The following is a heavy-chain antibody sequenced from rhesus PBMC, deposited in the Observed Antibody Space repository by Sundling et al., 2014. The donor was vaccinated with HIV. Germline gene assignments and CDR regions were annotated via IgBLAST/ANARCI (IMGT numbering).Heavy chain of an antibody. D-gene: IGHD5-42*01. Sequence: EVQLVESGGGVVQPGGSLRLSCAASGFTFDDYAMHWVRQAPGKGLEWVSGISWSGDSTGYADSVKGRFTISRDNAKNSLYLQMNRLRAEDTALYYCARGDIVGTVPYYFDYWGQGVLVTVSS. J-gene: IGHJ4*01. CDR1: GFTFDDYA. CDR3: ARGDIVGTVPYYFDY. CDR2: ISWSGDST. V-gene: IGHV3-201*01.